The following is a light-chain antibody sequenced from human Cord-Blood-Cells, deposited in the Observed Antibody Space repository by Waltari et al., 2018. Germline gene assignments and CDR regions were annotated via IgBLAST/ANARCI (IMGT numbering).Light chain of an antibody. J-gene: IGLJ2*01. Sequence: QSALTQPASVSGSPGQSITISCTGTSSHVRGYTYVSWYQQHPGKAPKLMSYDVSNRPSGVSNRFSGSKSGNTASLTISGLQAEDEADYYCSSYTSSSTLVFGGGTKLTVL. CDR3: SSYTSSSTLV. CDR2: DVS. V-gene: IGLV2-14*01. CDR1: SSHVRGYTY.